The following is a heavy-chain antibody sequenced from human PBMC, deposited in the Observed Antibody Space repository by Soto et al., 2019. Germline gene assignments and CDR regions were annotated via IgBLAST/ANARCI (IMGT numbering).Heavy chain of an antibody. V-gene: IGHV3-74*01. CDR3: ARGLKNKYGMDV. CDR1: GFTFTSHW. CDR2: LNSDGSSR. J-gene: IGHJ6*02. Sequence: EVQLVESGGALVQPGGSLRLSCAASGFTFTSHWMHWVRQAPGKGLVWVSRLNSDGSSRYYGDSMKGRFTISRDNANNTGYLQMNSLRDEDTAVYYCARGLKNKYGMDVWGQGTTVTVSS.